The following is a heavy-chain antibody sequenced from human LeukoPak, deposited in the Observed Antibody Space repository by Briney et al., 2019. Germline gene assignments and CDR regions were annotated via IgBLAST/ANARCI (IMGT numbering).Heavy chain of an antibody. D-gene: IGHD3-3*01. J-gene: IGHJ4*02. CDR1: GFTFSSYG. CDR2: IWYDGSNK. V-gene: IGHV3-30*02. Sequence: PGGSLRLSCAASGFTFSSYGMHWVRQAPGKGLEWVAVIWYDGSNKYYADSVKGRFTISRDNSKNTLYLQMNSLRAEDTAVYYCAKSQDYYDFWSGYFDYWGQGTLVTVSS. CDR3: AKSQDYYDFWSGYFDY.